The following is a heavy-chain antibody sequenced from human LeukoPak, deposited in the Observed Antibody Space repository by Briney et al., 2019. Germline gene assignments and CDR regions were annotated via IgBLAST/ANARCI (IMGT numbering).Heavy chain of an antibody. J-gene: IGHJ5*02. D-gene: IGHD2-15*01. CDR2: IYHSGST. CDR3: ARLVVVAATTGWFDP. V-gene: IGHV4-38-2*01. Sequence: SETLSLTCAVSGYSISSGYYWGWIRQPPGKGLEWIGSIYHSGSTYYNPSLKSRGTISVDTFKNQFSLKLSSVTAADTAVYYCARLVVVAATTGWFDPWGQGTLVTVSS. CDR1: GYSISSGYY.